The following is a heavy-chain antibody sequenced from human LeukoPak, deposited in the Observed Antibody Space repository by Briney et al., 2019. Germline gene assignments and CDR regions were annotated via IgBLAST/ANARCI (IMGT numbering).Heavy chain of an antibody. CDR2: ISAYNGNT. D-gene: IGHD1-26*01. J-gene: IGHJ4*02. CDR1: GYTFTSYG. V-gene: IGHV1-18*01. Sequence: ASVKVSCKASGYTFTSYGIGWVRQAPGQGLEWMGWISAYNGNTKFAQKFQGRVTMTTDTSTTTAYMELRSLRSDDTAAYYCAEKSSGSSGYDYWGQGSLVTVSS. CDR3: AEKSSGSSGYDY.